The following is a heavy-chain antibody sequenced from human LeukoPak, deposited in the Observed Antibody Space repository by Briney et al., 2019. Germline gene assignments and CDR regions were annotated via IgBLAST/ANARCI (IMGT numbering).Heavy chain of an antibody. Sequence: GGSLRLSCEASGVSFMTSAMSWVRQAPGKGLEWVSSITVSGGGTYYGDSVKGRFTISRDNSKNTLFLQMNGLGVEDTAIYYCAKEGTMTPGGLYWYFDLWGRGTLVTASS. V-gene: IGHV3-23*01. CDR2: ITVSGGGT. J-gene: IGHJ2*01. CDR1: GVSFMTSA. CDR3: AKEGTMTPGGLYWYFDL. D-gene: IGHD3-10*01.